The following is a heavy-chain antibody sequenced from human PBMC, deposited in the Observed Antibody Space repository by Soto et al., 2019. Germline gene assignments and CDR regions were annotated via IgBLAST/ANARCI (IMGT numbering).Heavy chain of an antibody. D-gene: IGHD6-19*01. CDR1: GFTFISSF. CDR3: ARYFRGSGRYFFDY. Sequence: GGSLRLSCVASGFTFISSFMGWVRQAPGKGLEWVANINQDGGGTYYVDSVEGRFTVSRDNAKDSLYLQMNSLRGEDTAVYYWARYFRGSGRYFFDYWGQGTLVTVSS. V-gene: IGHV3-7*03. J-gene: IGHJ4*02. CDR2: INQDGGGT.